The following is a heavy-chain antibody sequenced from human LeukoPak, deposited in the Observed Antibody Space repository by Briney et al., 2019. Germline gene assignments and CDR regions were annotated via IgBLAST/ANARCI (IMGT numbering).Heavy chain of an antibody. D-gene: IGHD3-10*01. J-gene: IGHJ6*03. CDR1: GGSISSSSYY. CDR2: IYYSGST. Sequence: SETLSLTCTVSGGSISSSSYYWGWIRQPPGKGLEWIGSIYYSGSTNYNPSLKSRVTISVDTSKNQFSLKLSSVTAADTAVYYCARAQLLWFGELGYYMDVWGKGTTVTVSS. CDR3: ARAQLLWFGELGYYMDV. V-gene: IGHV4-39*07.